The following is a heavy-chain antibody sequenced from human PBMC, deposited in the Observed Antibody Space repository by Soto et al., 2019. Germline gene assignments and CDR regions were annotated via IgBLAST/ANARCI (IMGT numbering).Heavy chain of an antibody. CDR1: GYTFTGYY. CDR3: ARGRASGSYYLLDY. J-gene: IGHJ4*02. V-gene: IGHV1-2*02. D-gene: IGHD3-10*01. Sequence: ASVKVSFKASGYTFTGYYMHWLRQAPGQGLEWMGWINPNSGGTNYAQKFQGRVTMTRDTAIRTAYMEVSSLRSDDTAVYYCARGRASGSYYLLDYWGQGTLVTVSS. CDR2: INPNSGGT.